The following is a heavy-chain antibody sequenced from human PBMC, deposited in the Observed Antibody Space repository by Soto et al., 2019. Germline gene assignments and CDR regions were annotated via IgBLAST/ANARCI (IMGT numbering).Heavy chain of an antibody. CDR3: ARLQGLATNSYDFDF. D-gene: IGHD3-9*01. Sequence: QLQLQESGPGLVKPSETLSLTCSVSGDSINSDKYYWGWIRQPPGKGLEWIGSIYFRGNTYYSPSFQTRVTISLDKSTSQYSLKVNSVNDADSAVYFCARLQGLATNSYDFDFWGQGALVTVSS. CDR1: GDSINSDKYY. V-gene: IGHV4-39*01. J-gene: IGHJ4*02. CDR2: IYFRGNT.